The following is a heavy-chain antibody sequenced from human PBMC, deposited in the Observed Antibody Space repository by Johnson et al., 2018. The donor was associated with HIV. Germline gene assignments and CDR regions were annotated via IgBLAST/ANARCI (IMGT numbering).Heavy chain of an antibody. CDR3: AKDRTIHDAFDI. CDR1: GFTFSSYA. J-gene: IGHJ3*02. V-gene: IGHV3-33*06. CDR2: IRYDGSNK. D-gene: IGHD5-18*01. Sequence: VESGGGVVQPGRSLRLSCAASGFTFSSYAMHWVRQAPGKGLEWVAVIRYDGSNKYYADSVKGRFTISRDNSKNTLYLQMNSLRAEDTAVYYCAKDRTIHDAFDIWGQGTMVTVSS.